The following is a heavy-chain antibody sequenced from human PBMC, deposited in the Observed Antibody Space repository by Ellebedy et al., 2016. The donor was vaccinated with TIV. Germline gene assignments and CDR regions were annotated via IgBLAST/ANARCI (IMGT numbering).Heavy chain of an antibody. CDR2: IWYDGSNE. CDR3: ARDGREDYGGYMDQFDFDY. J-gene: IGHJ4*02. D-gene: IGHD4-23*01. CDR1: GFSFSGYG. Sequence: PGGSLRLSCAASGFSFSGYGMHWVRQAPGKGLEWVAVIWYDGSNEYYADSVKSRFTISRDNSKNTLHLQMNSLRAEDTAVYYCARDGREDYGGYMDQFDFDYWGQGTLVTVSS. V-gene: IGHV3-33*01.